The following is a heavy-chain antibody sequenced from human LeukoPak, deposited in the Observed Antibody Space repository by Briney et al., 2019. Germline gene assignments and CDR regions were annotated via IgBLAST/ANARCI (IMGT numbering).Heavy chain of an antibody. Sequence: GGSLRLSCAASGFTFSSYSMNWVRQAPGKGLEWVSSISSSSSYIYYADSVKGRFTISRDNAKNSLYLQMNSLRAEDTAVHYCARAPLTYGSGSYYIDYWGQGTLVTVSS. J-gene: IGHJ4*02. V-gene: IGHV3-21*01. D-gene: IGHD3-10*01. CDR3: ARAPLTYGSGSYYIDY. CDR2: ISSSSSYI. CDR1: GFTFSSYS.